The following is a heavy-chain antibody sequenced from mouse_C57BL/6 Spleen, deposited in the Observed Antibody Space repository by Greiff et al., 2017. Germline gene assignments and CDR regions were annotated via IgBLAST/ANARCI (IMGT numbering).Heavy chain of an antibody. CDR2: IDPANGNT. CDR3: ARGYYGSSYGVPYYFDY. CDR1: GFNIKNTY. Sequence: VQLQQSVAELVRPGASVKLSCTASGFNIKNTYMHWVKQRPEQGLEWIGRIDPANGNTKYAPKFQGKAPITADPSSNTAYLQLSSLTSEDTAIYYCARGYYGSSYGVPYYFDYWGQGTTLTVSS. J-gene: IGHJ2*01. V-gene: IGHV14-3*01. D-gene: IGHD1-1*01.